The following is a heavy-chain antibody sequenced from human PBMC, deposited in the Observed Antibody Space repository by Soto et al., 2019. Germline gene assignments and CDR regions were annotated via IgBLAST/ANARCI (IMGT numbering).Heavy chain of an antibody. Sequence: ASVKVSCKASGYTFTSYAMHWVRQAPGQRLEWMGWINAGNGNTKYSQKFQGRVTMTRDTSTSTVYMELSSLRSEDTAVYYCAREAAVAGSVASDYWGQGTLVTVSS. D-gene: IGHD6-19*01. V-gene: IGHV1-3*01. CDR1: GYTFTSYA. CDR3: AREAAVAGSVASDY. CDR2: INAGNGNT. J-gene: IGHJ4*02.